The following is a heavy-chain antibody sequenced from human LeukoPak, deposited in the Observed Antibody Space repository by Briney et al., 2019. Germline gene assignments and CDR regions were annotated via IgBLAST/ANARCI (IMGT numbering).Heavy chain of an antibody. J-gene: IGHJ4*02. V-gene: IGHV1-2*02. CDR2: INPNSGGT. D-gene: IGHD2-2*01. CDR3: ARESSLVVPAANPLDY. Sequence: ASVKVSCKASGYTFTGYYMHWVRQAPGQGLEWMGWINPNSGGTNYAQKFQGRVTMTRDTSISTAYMELSRLRSDDTAVYYCARESSLVVPAANPLDYWGQGTLVTVSS. CDR1: GYTFTGYY.